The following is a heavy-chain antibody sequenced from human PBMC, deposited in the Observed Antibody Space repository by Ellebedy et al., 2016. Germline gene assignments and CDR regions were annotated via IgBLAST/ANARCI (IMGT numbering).Heavy chain of an antibody. CDR2: VFHTGTT. J-gene: IGHJ6*02. Sequence: SETLSLTCNVSGGSVSSDYWNWIRRPPGKGLEWIGYVFHTGTTNYNPSLKSRVTMSVDTSKSQFSLRLTSVTAADTAVYYCARDLTIFGVAPRRGGMDVWGQGTTVTVSS. CDR3: ARDLTIFGVAPRRGGMDV. CDR1: GGSVSSDY. D-gene: IGHD3-3*01. V-gene: IGHV4-59*02.